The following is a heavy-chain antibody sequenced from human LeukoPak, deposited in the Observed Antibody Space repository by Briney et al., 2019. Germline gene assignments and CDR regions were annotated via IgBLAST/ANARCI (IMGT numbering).Heavy chain of an antibody. J-gene: IGHJ6*02. Sequence: GGSLRLSSAASGFSFSRYWIHWVRQVPGKGLVWVSRIDRDGTSTTYADSVKGRFTISRDNAKNTVYLQMKSLRVEDTAVYYCAREDRFGYNYACGLDVWGQGTTVTVSS. D-gene: IGHD5-18*01. CDR1: GFSFSRYW. CDR2: IDRDGTST. CDR3: AREDRFGYNYACGLDV. V-gene: IGHV3-74*01.